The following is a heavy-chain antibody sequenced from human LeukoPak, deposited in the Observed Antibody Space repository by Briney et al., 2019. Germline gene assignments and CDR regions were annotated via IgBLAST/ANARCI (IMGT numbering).Heavy chain of an antibody. CDR3: ARERRAARHAFDI. D-gene: IGHD6-6*01. CDR1: GYTFTGYY. Sequence: ASVKVSCKASGYTFTGYYMHWVRQAPGQGLEWMGWINPNSGGTNYAQKFQGRVTMTRDTSISTAYMELSRLRSDDTAVYYCARERRAARHAFDIWGQGTMVTVPS. V-gene: IGHV1-2*02. CDR2: INPNSGGT. J-gene: IGHJ3*02.